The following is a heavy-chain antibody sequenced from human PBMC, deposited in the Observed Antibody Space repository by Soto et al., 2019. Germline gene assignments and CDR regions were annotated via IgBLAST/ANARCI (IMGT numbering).Heavy chain of an antibody. Sequence: SETLSLTCAVSGGSISSGGYSWSWIRQPPGKGLEWIGYIYHSGSTYYNPSLKSRVTISVDRSKNQFSLKLSSVTAADTAVYYCARATRGVRGVILNYFDYWGQGTLVTVSS. CDR3: ARATRGVRGVILNYFDY. J-gene: IGHJ4*02. CDR2: IYHSGST. V-gene: IGHV4-30-2*01. CDR1: GGSISSGGYS. D-gene: IGHD3-10*01.